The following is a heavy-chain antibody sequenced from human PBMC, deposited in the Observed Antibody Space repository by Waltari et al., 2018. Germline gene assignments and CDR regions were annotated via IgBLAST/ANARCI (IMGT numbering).Heavy chain of an antibody. J-gene: IGHJ4*02. CDR3: ARRGYCGSTSCYGAVYFDY. V-gene: IGHV3-48*04. Sequence: EVQLVESGGGLVQPGESLRLSCAASGFTFSSYIMNWVRQAPGKGLEWISYINSDSSTIYYADSVEGRFTISRDNAKNSLYLQMNSLRAEDTAVYYCARRGYCGSTSCYGAVYFDYWGQGTLVTVSS. D-gene: IGHD2-2*01. CDR2: INSDSSTI. CDR1: GFTFSSYI.